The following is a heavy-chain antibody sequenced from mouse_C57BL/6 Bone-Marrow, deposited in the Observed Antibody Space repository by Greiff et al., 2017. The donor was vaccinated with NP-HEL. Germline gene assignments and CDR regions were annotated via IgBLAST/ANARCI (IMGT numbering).Heavy chain of an antibody. J-gene: IGHJ4*01. CDR1: GYSFTDYN. CDR3: ARERTASDYYAMDY. D-gene: IGHD3-3*01. Sequence: ESGPELVKPGASVKISCKASGYSFTDYNMNWVKQSNGKSLEWIGVINPNYGTTSYNQKFKGKATLTVDQSSSTAYMQLNSLTSEDSAVYYCARERTASDYYAMDYWGQGTSLTVSS. CDR2: INPNYGTT. V-gene: IGHV1-39*01.